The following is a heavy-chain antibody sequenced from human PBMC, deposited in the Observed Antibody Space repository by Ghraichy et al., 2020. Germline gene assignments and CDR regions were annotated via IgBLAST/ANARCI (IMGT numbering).Heavy chain of an antibody. CDR3: ARDHMSIAVADLDY. D-gene: IGHD6-19*01. V-gene: IGHV3-7*01. Sequence: DSVKGRFTVSRDNAKNSLYLQMNSLRAEDMAVYYCARDHMSIAVADLDYWGQGTLVTVSS. J-gene: IGHJ4*02.